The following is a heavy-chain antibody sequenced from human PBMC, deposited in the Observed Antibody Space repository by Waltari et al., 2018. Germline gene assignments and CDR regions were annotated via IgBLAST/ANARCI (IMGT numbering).Heavy chain of an antibody. J-gene: IGHJ5*02. CDR2: IYYSGST. CDR1: GGSISSYY. V-gene: IGHV4-59*01. CDR3: ARDRARTRTYNWFDP. Sequence: QVQLQESGPGLVKPSETLSLTCTVSGGSISSYYWSWIRQPPGKGLEWIGYIYYSGSTNYNPSLKIRVTISVDTSKNQFSLKLSSVTAADTAVYYCARDRARTRTYNWFDPWGQGTLVTVSS. D-gene: IGHD1-1*01.